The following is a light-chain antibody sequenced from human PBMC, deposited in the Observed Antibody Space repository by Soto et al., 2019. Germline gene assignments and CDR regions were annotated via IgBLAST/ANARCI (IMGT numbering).Light chain of an antibody. V-gene: IGLV2-14*01. CDR3: ISYTSSSTSYV. CDR2: EVS. Sequence: QSVLTQPASVSGSPGPSITISCTGTSSDVGGYNYVAWYQQHPGKVPRLMIYEVSNRPSGVSNRFSGSKSGSTASLTISGLQAEDEADYYCISYTSSSTSYVFGTVTKLTVL. J-gene: IGLJ1*01. CDR1: SSDVGGYNY.